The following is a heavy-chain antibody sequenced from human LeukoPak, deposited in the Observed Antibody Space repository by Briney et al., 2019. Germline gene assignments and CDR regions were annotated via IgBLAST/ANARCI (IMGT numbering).Heavy chain of an antibody. Sequence: GGSLRLSCAASGFTFNNYGMNWVRQAPGKGLEWVSSIRSSSTYIYYADSVKGRFTISRDNAKNSLYLQMNSLRAEDTAVYYCARDYGDRCFDYWGQGTLATVSS. CDR2: IRSSSTYI. V-gene: IGHV3-21*01. D-gene: IGHD4-17*01. J-gene: IGHJ4*02. CDR3: ARDYGDRCFDY. CDR1: GFTFNNYG.